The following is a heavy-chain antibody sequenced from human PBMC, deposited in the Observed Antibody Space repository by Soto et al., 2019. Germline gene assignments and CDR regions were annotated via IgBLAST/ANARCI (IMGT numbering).Heavy chain of an antibody. D-gene: IGHD1-26*01. CDR3: ARDGGGSYYHGAFDI. J-gene: IGHJ3*02. CDR2: ISYDGSNK. CDR1: GFTFSSYA. V-gene: IGHV3-30-3*01. Sequence: GGSLRLSCAASGFTFSSYAMHWVRQAPGKGLEWVAVISYDGSNKYYADSVKGRFTISRDNSKNTLYLQMNSLRAEDTAVYYCARDGGGSYYHGAFDIWGQGTMGTVSS.